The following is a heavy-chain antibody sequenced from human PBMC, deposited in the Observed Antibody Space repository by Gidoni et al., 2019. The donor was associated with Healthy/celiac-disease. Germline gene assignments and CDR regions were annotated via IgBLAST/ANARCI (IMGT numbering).Heavy chain of an antibody. J-gene: IGHJ4*02. CDR1: GFTLSRYW. CDR3: ASDYYDSSGYFPTFAY. D-gene: IGHD3-22*01. V-gene: IGHV3-7*03. CDR2: IKQAGSET. Sequence: EVQLVESGGGLVHPGGALRLSGAAYGFTLSRYWMSWVRKAPGKGLEWVANIKQAGSETSYVDSVTGRFTISRDNAKTSLYLQMNSLRADDTAVYYCASDYYDSSGYFPTFAYWGQGTLVTVSS.